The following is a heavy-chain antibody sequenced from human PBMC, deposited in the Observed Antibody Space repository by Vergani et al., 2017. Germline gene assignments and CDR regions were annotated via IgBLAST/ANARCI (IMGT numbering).Heavy chain of an antibody. Sequence: QVQLVQSGAEVKKPGASVKVSCKASGYPFTGYYMHWGRQAPGQGLEWMGWINPNSGGTNYAQKLQGRVTITRETSISTAYMELIRLRSDDTDVYSGAREFAYRNIAVAGRVRYYIDYWGQGTLVTVSS. V-gene: IGHV1-2*02. CDR3: AREFAYRNIAVAGRVRYYIDY. J-gene: IGHJ4*02. CDR1: GYPFTGYY. CDR2: INPNSGGT. D-gene: IGHD6-19*01.